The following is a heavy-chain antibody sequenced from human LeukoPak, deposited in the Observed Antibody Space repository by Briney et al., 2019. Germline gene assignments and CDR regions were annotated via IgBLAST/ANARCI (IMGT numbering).Heavy chain of an antibody. D-gene: IGHD5-18*01. CDR2: INPNSGGT. J-gene: IGHJ4*02. CDR1: GYTFTGYY. CDR3: ARESYGLSLNY. Sequence: ASVKVSCKASGYTFTGYYMHWVRQAPGQGLELMGRINPNSGGTNYAQKFQGRVTMTRDTSISTAYMELSRLRSDDTAVYYCARESYGLSLNYWGQGTLATVSS. V-gene: IGHV1-2*06.